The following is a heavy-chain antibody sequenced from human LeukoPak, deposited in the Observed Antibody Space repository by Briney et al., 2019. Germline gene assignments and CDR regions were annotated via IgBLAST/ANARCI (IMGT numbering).Heavy chain of an antibody. CDR1: TFTFNNHG. CDR3: ARDATWGQWYFDH. V-gene: IGHV3-30*03. Sequence: PGGSLTLSCITSTFTFNNHGMHWVRQAPGKGLEWVGLISTDGGLNHYTYSERRVSVLTSDDSKNTVYLEMNNVNVEDTVLYYGARDATWGQWYFDHWGQGAPVIVSS. CDR2: ISTDGGLN. J-gene: IGHJ4*02. D-gene: IGHD6-19*01.